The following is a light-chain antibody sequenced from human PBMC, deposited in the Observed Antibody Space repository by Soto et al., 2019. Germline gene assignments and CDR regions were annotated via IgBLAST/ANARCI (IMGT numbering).Light chain of an antibody. CDR2: DAS. CDR3: QQYNSYSTT. V-gene: IGKV1-5*01. CDR1: QSISSW. J-gene: IGKJ1*01. Sequence: DIPMTQSPSTLSASVGDRVTITCRASQSISSWLAWYQQKPGKAPKLLIYDASSLESGVPSRFSGSGSGTEFTLTISSLQPDDFATYYYQQYNSYSTTFGQGTKVEIK.